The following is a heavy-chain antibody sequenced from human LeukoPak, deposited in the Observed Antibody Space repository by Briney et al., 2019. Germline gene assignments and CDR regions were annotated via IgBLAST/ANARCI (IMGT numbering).Heavy chain of an antibody. Sequence: SETLSLTCTVSSGSISTYYWSWIRQPPGKAVEWIGYIYYSGSANYNPSLKSRVTISVDTSKNQFSLRLSSVTAADTAVYYCARLSGSPANFDYWGQGTLVTVSS. D-gene: IGHD1-1*01. CDR3: ARLSGSPANFDY. CDR2: IYYSGSA. J-gene: IGHJ4*02. CDR1: SGSISTYY. V-gene: IGHV4-59*08.